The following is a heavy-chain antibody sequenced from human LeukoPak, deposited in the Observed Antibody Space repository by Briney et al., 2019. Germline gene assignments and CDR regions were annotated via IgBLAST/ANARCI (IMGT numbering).Heavy chain of an antibody. CDR2: INSDGSST. V-gene: IGHV3-74*01. Sequence: GGPLRLSCAASGFTFSSYWMHRVRQAPGKGLVWVSRINSDGSSTSYADSVKGRFTISRDNAKNTLYLQMNSLRAEDTAVYYCARDYYDSSGYYPDYWGQGTLVTVSS. J-gene: IGHJ4*02. CDR3: ARDYYDSSGYYPDY. CDR1: GFTFSSYW. D-gene: IGHD3-22*01.